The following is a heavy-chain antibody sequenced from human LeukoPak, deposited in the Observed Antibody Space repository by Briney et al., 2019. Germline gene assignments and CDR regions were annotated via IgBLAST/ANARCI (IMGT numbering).Heavy chain of an antibody. CDR3: ARWGSIAVARFDY. D-gene: IGHD6-6*01. Sequence: SETLSLTCTGSGCSISSYYWSWIRQPPGKGLEGIGYIYYTGSTNYNPSLTSRVNISVDTSKNQFSLNLTSVTAADTAVYYCARWGSIAVARFDYWGQGTLVTVSS. J-gene: IGHJ4*02. CDR2: IYYTGST. V-gene: IGHV4-59*01. CDR1: GCSISSYY.